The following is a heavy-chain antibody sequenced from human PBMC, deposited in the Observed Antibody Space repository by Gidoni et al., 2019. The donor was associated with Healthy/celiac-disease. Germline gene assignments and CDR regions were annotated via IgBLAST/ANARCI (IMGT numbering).Heavy chain of an antibody. CDR2: ISYDGSNK. J-gene: IGHJ6*03. Sequence: QVQLVESGGGVVQPGRSMRLSCAASGFTFSRYGMHWVRQAPGKGLEWVAVISYDGSNKYYADSVKGRFTISRDNSKNTLYLQMNSLRAEDTAVYYCAKAEVGDSSGFLYPHYYYYMDVWGKGTTVTVSS. CDR3: AKAEVGDSSGFLYPHYYYYMDV. V-gene: IGHV3-30*18. D-gene: IGHD3-22*01. CDR1: GFTFSRYG.